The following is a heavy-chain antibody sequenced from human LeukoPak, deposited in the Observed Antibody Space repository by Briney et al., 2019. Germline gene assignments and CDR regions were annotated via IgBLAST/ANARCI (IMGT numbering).Heavy chain of an antibody. CDR1: GGFISSGDHY. J-gene: IGHJ6*02. Sequence: SETLSLTCTVSGGFISSGDHYWSWIRQPPGKGLEWIGYIYYSGSTYYNPSLKSRFTISVDTSKNQFSLKLSSVTAADTAVYYCARDGASESGSGYYFYGMDVWGQGTTVTVSS. CDR3: ARDGASESGSGYYFYGMDV. CDR2: IYYSGST. D-gene: IGHD5-12*01. V-gene: IGHV4-30-4*01.